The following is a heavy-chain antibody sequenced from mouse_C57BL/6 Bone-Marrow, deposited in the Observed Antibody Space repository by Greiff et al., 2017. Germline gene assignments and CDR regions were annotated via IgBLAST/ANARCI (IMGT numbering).Heavy chain of an antibody. CDR3: ARFWFAY. Sequence: QVQLQQPGAELVRPGTSVKLSCKASGYTFTSYWMHWVKLRPGQGLEWIGVIDPSDSYTNYNQKFKGKATLTVDTSSSTAYMQLSSLTSEDSAVYYCARFWFAYWGQGTLVTVSA. V-gene: IGHV1-59*01. CDR2: IDPSDSYT. CDR1: GYTFTSYW. J-gene: IGHJ3*01.